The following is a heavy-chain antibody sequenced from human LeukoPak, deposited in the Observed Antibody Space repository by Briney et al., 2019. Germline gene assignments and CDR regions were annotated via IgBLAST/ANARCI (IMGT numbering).Heavy chain of an antibody. CDR3: AKDIELFMS. V-gene: IGHV3-23*01. Sequence: GGSLRLSCAASGFTFRNFAMSWVRQAPGKGLEWVSGLSHGGTRTFYAASVKGRFAISRDDSNSTLFLQMDNLRVEDTATYYCAKDIELFMSWGQGTLVIVSS. J-gene: IGHJ5*02. CDR2: LSHGGTRT. D-gene: IGHD1-26*01. CDR1: GFTFRNFA.